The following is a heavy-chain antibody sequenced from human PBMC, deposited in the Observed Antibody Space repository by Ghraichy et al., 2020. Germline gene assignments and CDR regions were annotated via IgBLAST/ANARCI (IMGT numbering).Heavy chain of an antibody. V-gene: IGHV4-59*08. CDR3: ARGGYSYGYDY. CDR2: IYYSGST. Sequence: SETLSLTCTVSGGSISSYYWSWIRQPPGKGLEWIGYIYYSGSTNYNPSLKSRVTISVDTSKNQFSLKLSSVTAADTAVYYRARGGYSYGYDYWGQGTLVTVSS. D-gene: IGHD5-18*01. CDR1: GGSISSYY. J-gene: IGHJ4*02.